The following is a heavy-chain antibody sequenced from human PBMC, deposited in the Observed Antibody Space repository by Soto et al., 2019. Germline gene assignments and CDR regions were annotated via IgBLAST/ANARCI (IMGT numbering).Heavy chain of an antibody. CDR3: AREGYSNYESFFHYFDY. Sequence: HSQTLSLTCAISGDSVSSNSAAWNWIRQSPSRGLEWLGRTYYRSKWYNDYAVSVKSRITINPDTSKNQFSLQLNSVTPEDTAVYYCAREGYSNYESFFHYFDYWGQGTLVTVSS. V-gene: IGHV6-1*01. D-gene: IGHD4-4*01. CDR2: TYYRSKWYN. J-gene: IGHJ4*02. CDR1: GDSVSSNSAA.